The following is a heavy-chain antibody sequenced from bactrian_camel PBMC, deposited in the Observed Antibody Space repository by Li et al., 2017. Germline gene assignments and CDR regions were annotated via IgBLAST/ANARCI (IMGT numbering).Heavy chain of an antibody. CDR1: GFTFSNYA. CDR2: INSGGGDT. Sequence: VQLVESGEGLVQPGGSLRLSCAASGFTFSNYAMSWVRQAPGKGLEWVSQINSGGGDTYYAASVKGRFTIFRDNAKNIVYLQMNSLNPEDTAVYYCAADLGLMGYWGPGTQVTVS. CDR3: AADLGLMGY. V-gene: IGHV3S40*01. D-gene: IGHD3*01. J-gene: IGHJ6*01.